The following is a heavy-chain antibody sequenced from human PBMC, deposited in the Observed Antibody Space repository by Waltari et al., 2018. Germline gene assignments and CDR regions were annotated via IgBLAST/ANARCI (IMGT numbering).Heavy chain of an antibody. CDR2: SDSGVST. D-gene: IGHD3-10*01. V-gene: IGHV3-53*01. Sequence: EVQLVESGGGLIQPGGSLRLSCAASGFTVSSNYMSWVRQAPGKGLEWVSVSDSGVSTDYADSGKGRFTISRDNSKNTLYLQMNSLRAEDTAVYYCASLSSGYWGQGTLVTVSS. CDR3: ASLSSGY. CDR1: GFTVSSNY. J-gene: IGHJ4*02.